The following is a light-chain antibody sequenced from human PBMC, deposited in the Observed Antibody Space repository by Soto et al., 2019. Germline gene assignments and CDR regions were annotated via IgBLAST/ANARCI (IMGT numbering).Light chain of an antibody. V-gene: IGKV3-20*01. Sequence: EIVLTQSPGTLSLSPGEGAILSCRASHIINNNYLAWYQQKPGQAPRLLTYGASSRATGIPDRFSGGGSGTDFTLTVTRLEPEDFAVYYCQQYGSSSTFGQGTRLEIK. CDR2: GAS. J-gene: IGKJ5*01. CDR1: HIINNNY. CDR3: QQYGSSST.